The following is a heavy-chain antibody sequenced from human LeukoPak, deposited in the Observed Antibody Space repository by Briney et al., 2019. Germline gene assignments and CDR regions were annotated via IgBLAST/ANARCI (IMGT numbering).Heavy chain of an antibody. Sequence: GASVKVSCKASGYTFTSYYMHWVRQAPGQGLEWMGIINPSGGSTSYAQKFQGRVTMTRDTSTSTVYMELSSLRSEDTAVYYCATEGLGSGSYYPKPFDVWGKGTTVTASS. J-gene: IGHJ6*04. CDR3: ATEGLGSGSYYPKPFDV. D-gene: IGHD1-26*01. V-gene: IGHV1-46*01. CDR1: GYTFTSYY. CDR2: INPSGGST.